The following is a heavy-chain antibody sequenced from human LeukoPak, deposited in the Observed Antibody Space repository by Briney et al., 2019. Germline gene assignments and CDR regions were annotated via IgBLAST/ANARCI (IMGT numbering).Heavy chain of an antibody. D-gene: IGHD3-22*01. Sequence: GGPLRLSCAASGFTFSSYSMNGVRQAPGKGLEWVSSISSSSSYIYYADSVKGRFTISRDNAKNSLYLQMNSLRAEDTAVYYCARGDDSSGYIINWGQGTLVTVSS. J-gene: IGHJ4*02. CDR2: ISSSSSYI. CDR3: ARGDDSSGYIIN. CDR1: GFTFSSYS. V-gene: IGHV3-21*01.